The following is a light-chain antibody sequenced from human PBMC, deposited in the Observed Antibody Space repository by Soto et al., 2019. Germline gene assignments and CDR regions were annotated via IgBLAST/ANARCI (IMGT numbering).Light chain of an antibody. CDR1: QSVSSY. CDR3: QQYGNLLWT. V-gene: IGKV3-20*01. Sequence: EIVLTPSPGTLSLSPVERATLSCRASQSVSSYLAWYQQKPGQAPRLLIYAASIRATGIPDRFSGSGSGTDFTLTISRLESEDFAVYYCQQYGNLLWTFGQGTKVDIK. J-gene: IGKJ1*01. CDR2: AAS.